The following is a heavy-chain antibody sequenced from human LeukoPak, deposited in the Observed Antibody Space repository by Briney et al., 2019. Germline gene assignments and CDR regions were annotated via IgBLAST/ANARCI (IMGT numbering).Heavy chain of an antibody. Sequence: GGSLRLSCAASGFTFSSYSMNWVRQAPGKGLEWVSSISSSSSYIYYADSVKGRFTISRDNAKNSLYLQMNSLRAEDTAVYYCARDFRIRATGFYYCYYMVVWGKGTTVTVSS. V-gene: IGHV3-21*01. CDR1: GFTFSSYS. CDR3: ARDFRIRATGFYYCYYMVV. D-gene: IGHD5-24*01. J-gene: IGHJ6*03. CDR2: ISSSSSYI.